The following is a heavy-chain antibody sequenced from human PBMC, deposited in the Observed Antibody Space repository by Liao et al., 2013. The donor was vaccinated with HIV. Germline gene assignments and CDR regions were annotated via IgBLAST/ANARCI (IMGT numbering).Heavy chain of an antibody. Sequence: QLQLQESGPGLVKPSETLSLTCSVSGGSISSSSYYWGWIRQPPGKGLEWIGSMYYSGSTHYNPSLKSRVTISVDTSKNQFSLKLSSVTAADTAVYYCARGVVVVTADSFDYWGQGTLVTVSS. J-gene: IGHJ4*02. CDR3: ARGVVVVTADSFDY. V-gene: IGHV4-39*07. D-gene: IGHD2-2*01. CDR1: GGSISSSSYY. CDR2: MYYSGST.